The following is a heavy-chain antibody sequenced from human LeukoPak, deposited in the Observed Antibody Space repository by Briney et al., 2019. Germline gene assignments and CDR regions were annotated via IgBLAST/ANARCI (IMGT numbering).Heavy chain of an antibody. CDR1: GGSISNYY. CDR3: ARLRMTTVVRGYYYYYMDV. V-gene: IGHV4-59*12. D-gene: IGHD4-23*01. CDR2: IYYSGTT. Sequence: SETLSLTCTVSGGSISNYYWGWIRQPPGKGLEWIGYIYYSGTTNYNPSLKSRVTISVDTSKNQFSLKLSSVTAADTAVYYCARLRMTTVVRGYYYYYMDVWGKGTTVTISS. J-gene: IGHJ6*03.